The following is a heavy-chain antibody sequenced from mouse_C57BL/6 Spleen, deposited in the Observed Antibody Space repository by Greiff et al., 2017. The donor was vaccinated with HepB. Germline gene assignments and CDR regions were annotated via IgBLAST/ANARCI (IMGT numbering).Heavy chain of an antibody. Sequence: VQLQQSGTVLARPGASVKMSCKTSGYTFTSYWMHWVKQRPGQGLEWIGAIYPGNSDTSYNQKFKGKAKLTAVTSASTAYMELSSRTNEDAAVYYCTRPDHILKGYAMDYWGQGTSVTVSS. CDR2: IYPGNSDT. CDR3: TRPDHILKGYAMDY. D-gene: IGHD2-14*01. J-gene: IGHJ4*01. V-gene: IGHV1-5*01. CDR1: GYTFTSYW.